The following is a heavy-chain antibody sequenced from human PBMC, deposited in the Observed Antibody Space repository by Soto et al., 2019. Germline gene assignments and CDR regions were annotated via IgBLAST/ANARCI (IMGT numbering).Heavy chain of an antibody. Sequence: QVQLVQSGAEVKKPGSSVKVSCKASGGTFSSYAISWVRQAPGQGLEWMGGIIPIFGTANYAQKFQGRVTITADESTSTAYMELSSLRSEDTAVYYCARKGVAAAVMGYYYYYGMDVWGQGTTVTVSS. CDR2: IIPIFGTA. CDR1: GGTFSSYA. J-gene: IGHJ6*01. V-gene: IGHV1-69*12. CDR3: ARKGVAAAVMGYYYYYGMDV. D-gene: IGHD6-13*01.